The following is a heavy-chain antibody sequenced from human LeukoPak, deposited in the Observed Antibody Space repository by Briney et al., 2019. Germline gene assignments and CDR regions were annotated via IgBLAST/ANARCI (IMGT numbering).Heavy chain of an antibody. CDR1: GYTFTGYY. Sequence: ASVKVSCKASGYTFTGYYMHWVRQAPGQGLEWMGWINPNSGGTNYAQKFQGWVTMTRDTSISTAYMELSRLRSDDTAVYYCATGYPLTGHYYGMAVWGKGTTVTVSS. J-gene: IGHJ6*04. CDR2: INPNSGGT. D-gene: IGHD1-14*01. V-gene: IGHV1-2*04. CDR3: ATGYPLTGHYYGMAV.